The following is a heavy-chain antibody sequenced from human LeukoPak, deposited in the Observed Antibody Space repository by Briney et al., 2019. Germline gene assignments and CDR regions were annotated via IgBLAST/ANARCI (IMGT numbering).Heavy chain of an antibody. CDR2: ISAYNGNT. D-gene: IGHD6-13*01. CDR1: GYTFTNYG. J-gene: IGHJ4*02. Sequence: ASVKVSCKASGYTFTNYGINWVRQAPGQGLEWMGWISAYNGNTNSAQKLQGRVTMTTDTSTSTAYMELRSLRSDDTAVYYCARLWGIAAAGTPSDYWGQGTLVTVSS. V-gene: IGHV1-18*01. CDR3: ARLWGIAAAGTPSDY.